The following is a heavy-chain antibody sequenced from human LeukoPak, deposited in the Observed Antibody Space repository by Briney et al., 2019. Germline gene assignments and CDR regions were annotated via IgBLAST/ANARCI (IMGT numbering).Heavy chain of an antibody. CDR3: ARSGYNGYEIGDC. V-gene: IGHV3-74*01. J-gene: IGHJ4*02. D-gene: IGHD5-12*01. CDR2: INSGGSGT. CDR1: GFAFSSNW. Sequence: GGSLRLSCAASGFAFSSNWMHWVRQTPGKGLVWVSRINSGGSGTSYAASVEGRFTISRDNVKNTLYLQMNSLRAEDTAVYYCARSGYNGYEIGDCWGQGALVTVSS.